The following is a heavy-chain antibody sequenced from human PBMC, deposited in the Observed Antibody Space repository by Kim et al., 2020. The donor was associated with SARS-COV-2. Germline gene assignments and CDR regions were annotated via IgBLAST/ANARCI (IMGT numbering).Heavy chain of an antibody. V-gene: IGHV1-69*13. D-gene: IGHD6-13*01. CDR2: IIPIFGTA. J-gene: IGHJ6*02. CDR1: GGTFSSYA. Sequence: SVKVSCKASGGTFSSYAISWVRQAPGQGLEWMGGIIPIFGTANYAQKFQGRVTITADESTSTAYMELSSLRSEDTAVYYCARDGGGIAAADNYYYYGMDVWGQGTTVTVSS. CDR3: ARDGGGIAAADNYYYYGMDV.